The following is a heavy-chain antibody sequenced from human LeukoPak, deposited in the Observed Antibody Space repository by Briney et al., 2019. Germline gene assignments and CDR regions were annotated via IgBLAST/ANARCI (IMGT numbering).Heavy chain of an antibody. Sequence: GGSLRLSCAASGFIFSYHDMHWVRQAPGKGLEFVSSICAAGAHTFYADSVKGRFTISRDNFQSTMYLQMDGLRPEESAVYYCARELGGTKAGGFDIWGQGTVVTVSS. D-gene: IGHD1-14*01. CDR2: ICAAGAHT. CDR3: ARELGGTKAGGFDI. V-gene: IGHV3-64*02. J-gene: IGHJ3*02. CDR1: GFIFSYHD.